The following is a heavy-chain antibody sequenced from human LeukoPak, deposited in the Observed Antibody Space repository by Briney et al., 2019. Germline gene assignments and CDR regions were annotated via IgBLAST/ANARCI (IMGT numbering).Heavy chain of an antibody. CDR3: AKAQSSGYYSPIDY. V-gene: IGHV3-9*01. CDR1: GFTFDDYA. J-gene: IGHJ4*02. Sequence: PGGSLRLSCAASGFTFDDYAMHWVRQAPGKGLEWVSGISWNSGSIGYADSVKGRFTISRDNAKNSLYLQMSSLRAEDTALYYCAKAQSSGYYSPIDYWGQGTLVTVSS. D-gene: IGHD3-22*01. CDR2: ISWNSGSI.